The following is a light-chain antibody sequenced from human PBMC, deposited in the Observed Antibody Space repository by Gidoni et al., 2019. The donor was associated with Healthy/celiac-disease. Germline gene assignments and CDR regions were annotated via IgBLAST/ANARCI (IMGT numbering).Light chain of an antibody. V-gene: IGKV3-20*01. J-gene: IGKJ1*01. CDR3: QQYGSSP. CDR2: GAS. Sequence: IVLTQSPGTLSLSPGERATLSCRSSQSVRSSYLAWYKQKPGQAPRLLIYGASSRATGIPDRFSGSGSGTDFTLTIRRLEPEDFAVYYCQQYGSSPFGQGTKVEIK. CDR1: QSVRSSY.